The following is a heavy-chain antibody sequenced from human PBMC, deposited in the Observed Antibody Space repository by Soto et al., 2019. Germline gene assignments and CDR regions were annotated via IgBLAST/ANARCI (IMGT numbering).Heavy chain of an antibody. CDR3: ARDLRMKVIRYNRNDGQGMDV. Sequence: GASVKVSCKASGYTFTGYYMHWVRQAPGQGLEWMGWINPNSGGTNYAQKFQGWVTMTRDTSISTAYMELSRLRSDDTAVYYCARDLRMKVIRYNRNDGQGMDVWGQGTTVTVSS. V-gene: IGHV1-2*04. CDR2: INPNSGGT. J-gene: IGHJ6*02. CDR1: GYTFTGYY. D-gene: IGHD1-1*01.